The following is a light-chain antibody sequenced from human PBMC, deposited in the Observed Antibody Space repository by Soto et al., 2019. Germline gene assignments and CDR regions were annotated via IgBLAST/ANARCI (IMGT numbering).Light chain of an antibody. CDR3: QQSYITPAG. CDR1: QSISTH. Sequence: DIQMTQSPSTLSGSVGDRVTITCRASQSISTHLNWYQQKPGKAPNLLIYAASSLQSGVPSRFSGSGSGTDFTLTISSLQPEDFATYFCQQSYITPAGFGGGTKVDIK. V-gene: IGKV1-39*01. J-gene: IGKJ4*01. CDR2: AAS.